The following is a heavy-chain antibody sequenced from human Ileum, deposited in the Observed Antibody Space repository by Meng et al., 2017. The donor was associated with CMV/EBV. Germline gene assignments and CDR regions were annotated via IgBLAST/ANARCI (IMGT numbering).Heavy chain of an antibody. CDR1: GDSISSYY. J-gene: IGHJ4*02. CDR2: VYYSGST. CDR3: ALYSVYAAFDF. V-gene: IGHV4-59*01. Sequence: GSLRLSCTVSGDSISSYYWSWIRQSPGKGLEWIGYVYYSGSTNYKPSLKSRVSMSIDTSKKTLSLKLTAVTTADAAVYYCALYSVYAAFDFWGQGTLVTVSS. D-gene: IGHD5/OR15-5a*01.